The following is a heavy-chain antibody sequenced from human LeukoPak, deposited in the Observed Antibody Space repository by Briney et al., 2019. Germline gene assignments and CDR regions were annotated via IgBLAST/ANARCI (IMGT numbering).Heavy chain of an antibody. Sequence: PGGSLRLSCAASGFTVSSNYMSWVRQAPGKGLEWVSGISGSGDSTYYADSVKGRFTISRDNSKNTLYLQMNSLRVEDTAVYYCAKAPSEAVRDTLDYWGQGTLVTVSS. J-gene: IGHJ4*02. CDR3: AKAPSEAVRDTLDY. CDR1: GFTVSSNY. CDR2: ISGSGDST. V-gene: IGHV3-23*01. D-gene: IGHD2/OR15-2a*01.